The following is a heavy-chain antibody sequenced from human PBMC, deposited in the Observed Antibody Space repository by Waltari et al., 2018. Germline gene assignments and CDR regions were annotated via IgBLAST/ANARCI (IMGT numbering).Heavy chain of an antibody. CDR3: ARGRMTTKVTPWDF. D-gene: IGHD4-17*01. CDR2: ISGSGNFV. J-gene: IGHJ1*01. CDR1: GFNFSNYG. Sequence: QLVESGGGLVRPGGSLRLSCATSGFNFSNYGLNWVRQAPGKGLEWVSFISGSGNFVYYVDSVKGRFTISRENGKNLVYLDMNGLRGEDTALYYCARGRMTTKVTPWDFWGQGTLVTVSS. V-gene: IGHV3-21*02.